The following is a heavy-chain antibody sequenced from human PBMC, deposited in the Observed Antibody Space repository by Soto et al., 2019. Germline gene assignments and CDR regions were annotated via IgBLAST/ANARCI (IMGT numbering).Heavy chain of an antibody. V-gene: IGHV1-46*01. J-gene: IGHJ4*02. D-gene: IGHD6-25*01. CDR2: INPSDGST. CDR1: GYTFTNYY. CDR3: ARDRLSAGPFDY. Sequence: ASVKGACKASGYTFTNYYRRWVRQAPGQGLEWMGLINPSDGSTNYAQKFQGRVTMTRDTSTSTVYMELSSLRSEDTAMYYCARDRLSAGPFDYWGQGTLVTVSS.